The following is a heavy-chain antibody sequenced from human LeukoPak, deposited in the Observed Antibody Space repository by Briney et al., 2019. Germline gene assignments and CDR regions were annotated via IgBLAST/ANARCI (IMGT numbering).Heavy chain of an antibody. CDR1: GFTFNSYT. J-gene: IGHJ4*02. CDR3: ARDRDYGDYEDPSFADS. D-gene: IGHD4-17*01. V-gene: IGHV3-21*01. Sequence: AGGSLRLSCAASGFTFNSYTMNWVRQAPGKGLEWVSSISSSSSYIYYADSVKGRFTISRDNAKNSLYLQMHSLRAEDTAVYYCARDRDYGDYEDPSFADSWGQGTLVTVSS. CDR2: ISSSSSYI.